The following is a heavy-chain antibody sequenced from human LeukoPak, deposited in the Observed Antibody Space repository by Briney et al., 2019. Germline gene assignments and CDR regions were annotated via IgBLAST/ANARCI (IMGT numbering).Heavy chain of an antibody. D-gene: IGHD1-7*01. CDR3: AKRTGVTELHFDH. J-gene: IGHJ4*02. V-gene: IGHV3-23*01. CDR2: ISGSGGST. Sequence: GGSLRLSCAAPGFTFSSYAMSWVRQAPGKGQEWVSAISGSGGSTYYADSVKGRFTISRDNSKNTLYLQMNSLRAEDTAVYYCAKRTGVTELHFDHWGQGTLVTVSS. CDR1: GFTFSSYA.